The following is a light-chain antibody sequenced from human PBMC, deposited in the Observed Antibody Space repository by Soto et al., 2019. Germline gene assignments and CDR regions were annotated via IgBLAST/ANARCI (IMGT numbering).Light chain of an antibody. J-gene: IGLJ1*01. CDR1: NRDVGSYNL. CDR2: EGS. V-gene: IGLV2-14*02. CDR3: CSYTSSSTLFV. Sequence: QSVLTQPASVSGSPGQSVTISCTGTNRDVGSYNLVSWYQQHPGKAPKLMIFEGSKRPSGVSSRFSGSKSGNTASLTISGLRAEDEGDYYCCSYTSSSTLFVFGTGTKVTVL.